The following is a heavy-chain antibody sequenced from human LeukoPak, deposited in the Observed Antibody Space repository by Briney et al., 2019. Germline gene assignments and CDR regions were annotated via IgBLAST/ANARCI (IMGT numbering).Heavy chain of an antibody. CDR2: IYHSGST. CDR3: ASWYSSSGNYFDY. V-gene: IGHV4-38-2*01. Sequence: SETLSLTCAVSGYSLSSGYYWGWIRQPPGKGLEGIGSIYHSGSTYYNPSLKSRVTISVDTSKNQFSLKLSSVTAADTAVYYCASWYSSSGNYFDYWGQGTLVTVSS. CDR1: GYSLSSGYY. J-gene: IGHJ4*02. D-gene: IGHD6-13*01.